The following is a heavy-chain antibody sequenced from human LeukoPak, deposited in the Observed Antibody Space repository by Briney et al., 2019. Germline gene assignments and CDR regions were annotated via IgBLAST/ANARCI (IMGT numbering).Heavy chain of an antibody. CDR1: GGSISSGGYY. Sequence: SETLSLTCTVSGGSISSGGYYWSWIRQHPGKGLEWIGYIYYSGSTYYNPSLKSRVTISVDASKNQFSLKLSSVTAADTAVYYCAREGSYGDYYYYYGMDVWGQGTTVTVS. J-gene: IGHJ6*02. D-gene: IGHD4-17*01. CDR2: IYYSGST. V-gene: IGHV4-31*03. CDR3: AREGSYGDYYYYYGMDV.